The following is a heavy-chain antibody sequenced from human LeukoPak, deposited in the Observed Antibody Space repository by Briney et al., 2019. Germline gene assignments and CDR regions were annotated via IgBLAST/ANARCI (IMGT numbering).Heavy chain of an antibody. J-gene: IGHJ6*03. CDR1: GFIFSSYW. D-gene: IGHD3-3*01. CDR3: ARDHAFSYYYYYMDV. V-gene: IGHV3-7*01. Sequence: GGSLRLSCAASGFIFSSYWMSWVRQAPGKGLEWVANINQDGSEKYYVDSVKGRFTISRDNAKNSLYLQMNSLRAEDTAVYYCARDHAFSYYYYYMDVWGKGTTVTISS. CDR2: INQDGSEK.